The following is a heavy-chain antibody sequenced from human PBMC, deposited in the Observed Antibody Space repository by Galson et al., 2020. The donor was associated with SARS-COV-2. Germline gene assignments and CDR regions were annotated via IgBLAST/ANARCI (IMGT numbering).Heavy chain of an antibody. CDR1: GITFNNYA. Sequence: ESLRLSCAASGITFNNYAMNWLRQAPGQGLEWVSGVSGSGSTTYSTGSVKGRFTIPRDNSQNTLYLQMNSLRAEDTAIYYCAKRHRDSSGFDFWGQGVRVSVSS. J-gene: IGHJ4*02. CDR2: VSGSGSTT. CDR3: AKRHRDSSGFDF. D-gene: IGHD3-22*01. V-gene: IGHV3-23*01.